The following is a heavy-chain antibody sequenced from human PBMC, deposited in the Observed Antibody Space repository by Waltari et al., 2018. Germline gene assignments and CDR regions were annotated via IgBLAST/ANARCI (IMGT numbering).Heavy chain of an antibody. V-gene: IGHV4-39*07. D-gene: IGHD1-1*01. CDR1: GGSISSSSYY. CDR3: AREGVYNRNDGGLDY. CDR2: IYYSGST. J-gene: IGHJ4*02. Sequence: QLQLQESGPGLVKPSETLSLTCPVSGGSISSSSYYWGGIRQPPGKGLEWIGSIYYSGSTYYNPSLKSRVTISVDTSKNQFSLKLSSVTAADTAVYYCAREGVYNRNDGGLDYWGQGTLVTVSS.